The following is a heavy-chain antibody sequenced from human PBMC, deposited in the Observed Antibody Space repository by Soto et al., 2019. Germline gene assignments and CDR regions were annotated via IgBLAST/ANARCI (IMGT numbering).Heavy chain of an antibody. CDR2: IYYSGGT. Sequence: SETLSLTWTVSGAALSSGGYFYTWFRQPPGKGLEWLGYIYYSGGTNYNPSLKSRVTISLDKSKSQFSLRLISVTAADTAVYYCTREQSDDNYFDPWGQGTLVTVSS. CDR3: TREQSDDNYFDP. D-gene: IGHD6-19*01. J-gene: IGHJ5*02. V-gene: IGHV4-61*08. CDR1: GAALSSGGYF.